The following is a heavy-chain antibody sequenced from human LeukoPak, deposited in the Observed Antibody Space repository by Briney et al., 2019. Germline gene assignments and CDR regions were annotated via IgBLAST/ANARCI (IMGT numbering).Heavy chain of an antibody. D-gene: IGHD4-17*01. CDR3: ARGASVTTVTTASPFDP. J-gene: IGHJ5*02. CDR1: GYTFTSYD. Sequence: GASVKVSCKASGYTFTSYDINWVRQATGQGLEWMGWMNPNSGNTGYAQKFQGRVTMTRNTSISTAYMELSSLRSEDTAVYYCARGASVTTVTTASPFDPWGQGTLVTVSS. CDR2: MNPNSGNT. V-gene: IGHV1-8*01.